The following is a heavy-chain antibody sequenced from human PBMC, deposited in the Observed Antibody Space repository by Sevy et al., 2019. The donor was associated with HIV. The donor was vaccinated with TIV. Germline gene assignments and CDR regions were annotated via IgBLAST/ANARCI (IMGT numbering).Heavy chain of an antibody. CDR1: GASISSSGYY. D-gene: IGHD6-19*01. J-gene: IGHJ4*02. CDR2: IRYSGST. V-gene: IGHV4-39*01. CDR3: AGPMLTYNSGWSYYDY. Sequence: SETLSLTCTVSGASISSSGYYWGWIRQPPGKGLEWIASIRYSGSTFYNPSLKSRATISADTSNNQFSLKLNFVTAADTAIYYCAGPMLTYNSGWSYYDYWGQGTVVTVSS.